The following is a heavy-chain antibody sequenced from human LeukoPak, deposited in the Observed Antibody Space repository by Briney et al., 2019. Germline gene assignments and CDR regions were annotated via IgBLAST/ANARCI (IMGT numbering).Heavy chain of an antibody. D-gene: IGHD2-15*01. CDR1: GFTFSSYG. J-gene: IGHJ5*02. Sequence: GRSLRLSCAASGFTFSSYGMHWVRQAPGKGLEWVAVIWYDGSNKYHADSVKGRFTISRDNSQNMLYLQMNSLGAEDTAVYYCVRDVGRCTGGTCYFWFDPWGQGTLATVSS. CDR2: IWYDGSNK. V-gene: IGHV3-33*01. CDR3: VRDVGRCTGGTCYFWFDP.